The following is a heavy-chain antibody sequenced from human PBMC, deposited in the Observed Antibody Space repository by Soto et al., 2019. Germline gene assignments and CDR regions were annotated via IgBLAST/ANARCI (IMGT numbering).Heavy chain of an antibody. CDR1: GFTFSSYW. CDR3: AKDQASGQGSFDS. CDR2: IKQDGSEK. V-gene: IGHV3-7*04. Sequence: GGSLRLSCGASGFTFSSYWMSWVRQAPGKGLEWVANIKQDGSEKYYVDSVKGRFTISRDNARNSLFLQMNSLRADDTAVYYCAKDQASGQGSFDSWGQGTLVTASS. J-gene: IGHJ4*02.